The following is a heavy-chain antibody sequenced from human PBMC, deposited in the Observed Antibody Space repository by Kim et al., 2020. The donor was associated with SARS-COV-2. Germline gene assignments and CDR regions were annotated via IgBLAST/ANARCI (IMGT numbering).Heavy chain of an antibody. CDR1: GGSISSGGYY. J-gene: IGHJ4*02. V-gene: IGHV4-31*03. CDR2: IYYSGST. Sequence: SETLSLTCTVSGGSISSGGYYWSWIRQHPGKGLEWSGYIYYSGSTYSNPSLKSRVTISVDTSKNQFSLKLSSVTAADTAVYYWARVDHYGAGSYYNEGYFDYWGQGTLVTVSS. CDR3: ARVDHYGAGSYYNEGYFDY. D-gene: IGHD3-10*01.